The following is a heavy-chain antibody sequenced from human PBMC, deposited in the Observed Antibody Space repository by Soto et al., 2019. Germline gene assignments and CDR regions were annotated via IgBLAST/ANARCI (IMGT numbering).Heavy chain of an antibody. D-gene: IGHD2-15*01. CDR3: ARGGYCSGGSCPNWFDP. V-gene: IGHV4-34*01. J-gene: IGHJ5*02. CDR2: INPSGST. Sequence: QVQLQQWGAGLLKPSETLSLTCAVYGGSFSGYYWSWIRQPPGKGLEWIGEINPSGSTNYNPSLRSRVTISVDTSKNQFSLTLSSVTAADTAVYYCARGGYCSGGSCPNWFDPWGQGTLVTVSS. CDR1: GGSFSGYY.